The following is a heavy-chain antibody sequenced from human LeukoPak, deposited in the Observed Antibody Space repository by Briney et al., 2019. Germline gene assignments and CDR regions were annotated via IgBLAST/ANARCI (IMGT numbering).Heavy chain of an antibody. CDR2: IYYSAST. CDR1: GGSISSSSYY. Sequence: PSETLSLTCTVSGGSISSSSYYWGWIRQPPGKGLEWIGSIYYSASTYYNPSLKSRVTISIDTFKNQFYLKLSSVTAADTAVYYCARLGYCSGGSCYTEAFDIWGQGTMVTVSS. V-gene: IGHV4-39*01. D-gene: IGHD2-15*01. J-gene: IGHJ3*02. CDR3: ARLGYCSGGSCYTEAFDI.